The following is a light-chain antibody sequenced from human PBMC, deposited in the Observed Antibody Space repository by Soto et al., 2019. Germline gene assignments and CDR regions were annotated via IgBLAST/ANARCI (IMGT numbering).Light chain of an antibody. CDR3: QQANMFPFT. CDR2: DAS. V-gene: IGKV1-5*01. Sequence: DIQMTQSPSTLSATAGDRVTITCRASQSISAWLAWYQQKPGKAPKLLIYDASNLESGFPSRFSGSGSGTEFTLTISNLHPDDFATYYCQQANMFPFTFGGGTKVDIK. CDR1: QSISAW. J-gene: IGKJ4*01.